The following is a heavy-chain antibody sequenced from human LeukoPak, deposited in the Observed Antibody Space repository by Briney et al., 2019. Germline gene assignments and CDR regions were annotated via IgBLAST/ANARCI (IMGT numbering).Heavy chain of an antibody. V-gene: IGHV4-31*03. Sequence: SETLSLTCTVSGGSISSGGYYSSWIRQHPGKGLEWIGYIYYSGSTYYNPSLKSRVTISVDTPKNQFSLKLSSVTAADTAVYYCARDGNSGYDSWGQGTLVTVSS. CDR3: ARDGNSGYDS. J-gene: IGHJ5*02. CDR2: IYYSGST. D-gene: IGHD5-12*01. CDR1: GGSISSGGYY.